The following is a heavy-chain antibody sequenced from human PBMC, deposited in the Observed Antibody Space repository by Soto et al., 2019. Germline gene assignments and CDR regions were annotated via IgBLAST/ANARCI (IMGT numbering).Heavy chain of an antibody. Sequence: SVKVSCKASGFTFTSSAVQWVRQARGQRLEWIGWIVVGSGNTNYAQKFQERVTITRDMSTSTAYMELSSLRSEDTAVYYCAADWRAVALFDYWGQGTLVTVSS. J-gene: IGHJ4*02. CDR2: IVVGSGNT. V-gene: IGHV1-58*01. CDR1: GFTFTSSA. D-gene: IGHD6-19*01. CDR3: AADWRAVALFDY.